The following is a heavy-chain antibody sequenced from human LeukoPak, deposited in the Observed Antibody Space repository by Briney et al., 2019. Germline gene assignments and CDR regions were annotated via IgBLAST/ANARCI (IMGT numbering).Heavy chain of an antibody. CDR2: INPNSGAT. Sequence: ASVKVSCKGSGYTFTGYYMHWVRQAPGQGLEWMGWINPNSGATNYAQKFQGRATMTRDTSISTAYMELSRLRSDDTAVFYCARVTTKFDPWGQGTLVTVSS. CDR1: GYTFTGYY. J-gene: IGHJ5*02. CDR3: ARVTTKFDP. V-gene: IGHV1-2*02. D-gene: IGHD1-1*01.